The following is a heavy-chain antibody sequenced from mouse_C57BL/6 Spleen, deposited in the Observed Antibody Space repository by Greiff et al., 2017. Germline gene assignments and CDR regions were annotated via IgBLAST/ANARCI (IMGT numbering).Heavy chain of an antibody. J-gene: IGHJ3*01. Sequence: QVQLQQPGAELVKPGASVKMSCKASGYTFTSYWITWVKQRPGQGLEWIGDIYPGSGSTNYNEKFKSKATLTADKSSSTAYMQLSSLTSEDSAVXFCARSYYGSSPVAYWGQGTLVTVSA. CDR1: GYTFTSYW. D-gene: IGHD1-1*01. CDR3: ARSYYGSSPVAY. V-gene: IGHV1-55*01. CDR2: IYPGSGST.